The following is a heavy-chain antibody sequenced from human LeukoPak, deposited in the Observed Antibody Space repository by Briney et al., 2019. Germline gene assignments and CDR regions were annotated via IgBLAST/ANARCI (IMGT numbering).Heavy chain of an antibody. Sequence: PGGSLRLSCAASGFTFSNHAMSWVRQAPGKGLEWVSLIRGSSDVIEYADSVRGRFTISRDNSKNTVSLQLNNLRTEDTALYCCAKGQSASSTFDCWGQGTLVTVSS. CDR3: AKGQSASSTFDC. J-gene: IGHJ4*02. CDR1: GFTFSNHA. CDR2: IRGSSDVI. V-gene: IGHV3-23*01.